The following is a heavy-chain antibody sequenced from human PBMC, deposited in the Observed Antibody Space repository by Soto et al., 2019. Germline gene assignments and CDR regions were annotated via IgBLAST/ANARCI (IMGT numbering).Heavy chain of an antibody. V-gene: IGHV1-69*13. CDR2: IIPIFGTA. D-gene: IGHD6-19*01. CDR1: GGTFSSYA. Sequence: SVKVSCKASGGTFSSYAISWVRQAPGQGLEWMGGIIPIFGTANYAQKFQGRVTITADESTSTAYMELSSLRSEDTAVYYCARDYRQWGDYYYGMDVWGQGTTVTVSS. J-gene: IGHJ6*02. CDR3: ARDYRQWGDYYYGMDV.